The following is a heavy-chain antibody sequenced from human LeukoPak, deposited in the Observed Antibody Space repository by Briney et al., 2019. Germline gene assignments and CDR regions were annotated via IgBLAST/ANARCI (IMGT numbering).Heavy chain of an antibody. CDR2: ISYDGSNK. J-gene: IGHJ1*01. D-gene: IGHD2-2*01. Sequence: PGGSLRLSCVASGFTFSSYAMHWVRQAPGKGLEWVAVISYDGSNKYYADSVKGRFTISRDNSKNTLYLQMNSLRAEDTAVYYCASDIVVVPAAAEYFQHWGQGTLVTVSS. CDR3: ASDIVVVPAAAEYFQH. CDR1: GFTFSSYA. V-gene: IGHV3-30-3*01.